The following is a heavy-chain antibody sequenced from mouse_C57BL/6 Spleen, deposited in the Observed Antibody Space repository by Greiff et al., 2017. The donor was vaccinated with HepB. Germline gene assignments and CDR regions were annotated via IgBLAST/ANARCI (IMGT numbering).Heavy chain of an antibody. Sequence: VQLQQPGAELVKPGASVKLSCKASGYTFTSYWMHWVKQSPGQGLEWIGMIHPNSGSTNYNEKFKSKATLTVDKSSSTAYMQLSSLTSEDSAVYYCAIQKFITAVVASDYFDYWGQGTTLTVSS. CDR3: AIQKFITAVVASDYFDY. CDR2: IHPNSGST. CDR1: GYTFTSYW. V-gene: IGHV1-64*01. J-gene: IGHJ2*01. D-gene: IGHD1-1*01.